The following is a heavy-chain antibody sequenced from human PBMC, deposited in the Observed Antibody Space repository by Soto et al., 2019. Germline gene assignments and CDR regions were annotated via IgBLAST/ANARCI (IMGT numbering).Heavy chain of an antibody. J-gene: IGHJ6*02. Sequence: GESLKISCKGSGYSFTSYWIGWVRQMPGKGLEWMGIIYPGDSDTRYSPSFQGQVTISADKSISTAYLQGSSLKASDTAMYYCARSLSFMGSSYGMDVWGQGTTVTVSS. V-gene: IGHV5-51*01. CDR1: GYSFTSYW. D-gene: IGHD2-2*01. CDR3: ARSLSFMGSSYGMDV. CDR2: IYPGDSDT.